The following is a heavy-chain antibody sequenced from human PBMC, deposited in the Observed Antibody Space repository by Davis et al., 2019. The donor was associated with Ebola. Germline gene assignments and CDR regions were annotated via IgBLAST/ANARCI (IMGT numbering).Heavy chain of an antibody. D-gene: IGHD4-17*01. J-gene: IGHJ5*02. Sequence: PGGSLRLSCTASGFSLSNYAMNWVRQAPGKGLEWVSTVSGSGAYTYYSGSVLGRFTISRDNSRNTLYLQTTNLRGEDTALYYCVRGNPRGDTYGDLWGQGTLVAVSS. CDR3: VRGNPRGDTYGDL. CDR2: VSGSGAYT. V-gene: IGHV3-23*01. CDR1: GFSLSNYA.